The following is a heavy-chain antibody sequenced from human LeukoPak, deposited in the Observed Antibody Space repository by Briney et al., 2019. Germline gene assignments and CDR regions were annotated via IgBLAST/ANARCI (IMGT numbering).Heavy chain of an antibody. V-gene: IGHV4-30-2*01. Sequence: SQTLSLTCTVSGGSISSGGHYWSWFRQPPGKGLEWIGYMYHSGSPYYSPSLKSQVTISVDTSKSQFSLKLSSVTAADTAVYYCARGYSTWYMDVWGKGTTVTVSS. CDR3: ARGYSTWYMDV. J-gene: IGHJ6*03. D-gene: IGHD6-13*01. CDR2: MYHSGSP. CDR1: GGSISSGGHY.